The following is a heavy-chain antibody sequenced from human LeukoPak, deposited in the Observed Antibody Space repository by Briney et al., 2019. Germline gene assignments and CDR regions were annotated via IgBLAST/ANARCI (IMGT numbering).Heavy chain of an antibody. CDR1: GFTFSHYW. CDR2: IWYDGSNK. V-gene: IGHV3-33*08. J-gene: IGHJ4*02. D-gene: IGHD3-22*01. CDR3: ARDYYDSSGYPTPIGDY. Sequence: PGGSLRLSCAASGFTFSHYWMSWVRQAPGKGLEWVAVIWYDGSNKYYADSVKGRFTISRDNSRNTLYLQMNSLRAEDTAVYYCARDYYDSSGYPTPIGDYWGQGTLVTVSS.